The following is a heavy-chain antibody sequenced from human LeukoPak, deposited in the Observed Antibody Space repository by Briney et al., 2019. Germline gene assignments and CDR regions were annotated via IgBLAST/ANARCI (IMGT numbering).Heavy chain of an antibody. J-gene: IGHJ3*02. V-gene: IGHV3-23*01. CDR1: GFTFSSYA. D-gene: IGHD6-19*01. CDR3: AKDGSSGFPGGAFDI. Sequence: VGSLRLSCAASGFTFSSYAMSSVRQAAGKGLEWVSAFSGSGGSTYYADSVKGRFTISRDNSKNTLYLQMNSLSAEDTAVYYCAKDGSSGFPGGAFDIWGQGTMVTVSS. CDR2: FSGSGGST.